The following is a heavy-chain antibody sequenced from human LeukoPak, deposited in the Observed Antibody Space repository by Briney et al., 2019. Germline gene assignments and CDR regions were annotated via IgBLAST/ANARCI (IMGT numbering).Heavy chain of an antibody. CDR1: GGSFSGYY. D-gene: IGHD1-14*01. J-gene: IGHJ5*02. Sequence: SETLSLTCAVYGGSFSGYYWSWIRQPPGKGLEWIGEINHSGSTNYNPSLKSRVTISVDTSKNQFSLKLRSVTAADTAVYYCARGSPLGRNWFDPWGQGTLVTVSS. V-gene: IGHV4-34*01. CDR3: ARGSPLGRNWFDP. CDR2: INHSGST.